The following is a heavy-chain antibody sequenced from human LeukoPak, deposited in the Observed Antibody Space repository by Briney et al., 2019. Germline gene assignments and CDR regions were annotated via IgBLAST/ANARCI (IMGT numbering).Heavy chain of an antibody. V-gene: IGHV3-11*01. Sequence: GGSLRLSCAASGFTFSDYYMSWLRQAPGKGLEWVSYISSSGSTIYYADSVKGRFTIPRDNAKNSLYLQMNSLRAEDTAVYYCASYGSGSPSDYWGQGTLVTVSS. D-gene: IGHD3-10*01. CDR1: GFTFSDYY. CDR3: ASYGSGSPSDY. J-gene: IGHJ4*02. CDR2: ISSSGSTI.